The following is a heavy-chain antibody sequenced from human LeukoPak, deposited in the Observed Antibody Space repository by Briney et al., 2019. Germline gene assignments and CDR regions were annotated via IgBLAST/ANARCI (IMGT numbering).Heavy chain of an antibody. Sequence: SGTLSLTCTVSGGSISSSDYYWGWIRQPPGRGLAWIGSLHYSGSTYYNPPLKSRVTISVDTSKNQFSLKLSSVTAADTAVYYCARHLGTGYYDSSGYRFDYWGQGTLVTVSS. CDR1: GGSISSSDYY. CDR3: ARHLGTGYYDSSGYRFDY. V-gene: IGHV4-39*01. J-gene: IGHJ4*02. D-gene: IGHD3-22*01. CDR2: LHYSGST.